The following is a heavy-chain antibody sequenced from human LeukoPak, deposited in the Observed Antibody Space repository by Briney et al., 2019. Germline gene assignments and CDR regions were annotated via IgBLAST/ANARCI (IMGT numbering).Heavy chain of an antibody. D-gene: IGHD3-10*01. CDR3: ARGSRRELEFNY. J-gene: IGHJ4*02. Sequence: PSESLSLTCTVSGDSISNYYWSWIRQPPGKGLEWIGYIYYSGTSNYNPSLKSRVTMSLDTSRNQFSLRLSSVTDADTAIYYCARGSRRELEFNYWGQGTLVTVSS. V-gene: IGHV4-59*01. CDR1: GDSISNYY. CDR2: IYYSGTS.